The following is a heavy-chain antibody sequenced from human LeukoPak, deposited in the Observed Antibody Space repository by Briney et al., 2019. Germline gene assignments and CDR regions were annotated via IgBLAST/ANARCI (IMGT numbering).Heavy chain of an antibody. CDR2: ISGSGGST. CDR3: AKDWHSSGWYLFDY. V-gene: IGHV3-23*01. CDR1: GFTFSSYA. D-gene: IGHD6-13*01. J-gene: IGHJ4*02. Sequence: TGGSLRLSCAVSGFTFSSYAMTWVRQAPGKGLEWVSAISGSGGSTYYADSVKGRFTISRDNSKNTLYLQMNSLRAEDMAVYYCAKDWHSSGWYLFDYWGQGTLVTVSS.